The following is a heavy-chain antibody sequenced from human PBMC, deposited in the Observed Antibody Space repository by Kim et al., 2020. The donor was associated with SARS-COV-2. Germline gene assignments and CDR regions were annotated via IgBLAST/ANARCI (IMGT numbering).Heavy chain of an antibody. D-gene: IGHD3-22*01. CDR2: IYYSGST. J-gene: IGHJ3*02. V-gene: IGHV4-39*01. Sequence: SETLSLTCTVSGGSISSSSYYWGWIRQPPGKGLEWIGSIYYSGSTYYNPSLKSRVTISVDTSKNQFSLKLSSVTAADTAVYYCARLTYYYDSSGYLLAFDIWGQGTMVTVSS. CDR3: ARLTYYYDSSGYLLAFDI. CDR1: GGSISSSSYY.